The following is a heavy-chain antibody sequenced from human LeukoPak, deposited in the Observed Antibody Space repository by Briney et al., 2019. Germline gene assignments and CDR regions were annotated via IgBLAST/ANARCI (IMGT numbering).Heavy chain of an antibody. D-gene: IGHD6-19*01. CDR1: GFTVSTYW. CDR3: ARSSGWLIDY. Sequence: GGSLRLSYAAPGFTVSTYWINWVRQAPGKGLEWVANIKQDGSEIYYVDSVKGRFTISRDNAKNSLYLQMNSLRAEDTAVYYCARSSGWLIDYWGQGTLVTVSS. CDR2: IKQDGSEI. J-gene: IGHJ4*02. V-gene: IGHV3-7*01.